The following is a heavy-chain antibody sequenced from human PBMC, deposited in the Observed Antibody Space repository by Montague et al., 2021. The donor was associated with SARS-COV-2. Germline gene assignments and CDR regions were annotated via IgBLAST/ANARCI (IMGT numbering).Heavy chain of an antibody. CDR1: GDSVASNSAA. CDR2: TYFRSKWHN. Sequence: CAISGDSVASNSAAWIWIRQSPSRGLEWLARTYFRSKWHNEYAVSVKSRINIIPDTSKNHLSLQVNSVTPEDTAVYYCAREGEWELQGPRHSSFYFAMDVWGQGTSVTVSS. CDR3: AREGEWELQGPRHSSFYFAMDV. J-gene: IGHJ6*02. V-gene: IGHV6-1*01. D-gene: IGHD1-26*01.